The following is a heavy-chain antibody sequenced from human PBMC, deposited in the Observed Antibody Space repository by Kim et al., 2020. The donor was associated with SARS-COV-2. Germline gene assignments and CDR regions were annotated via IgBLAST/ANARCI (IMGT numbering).Heavy chain of an antibody. V-gene: IGHV3-23*01. CDR2: IRGSGETT. Sequence: GGSLRLSCAASGLSFGSHAMSWVRPAPGKGLEWISAIRGSGETTSYADSVKGRFIISRDNSKNTLYLQMSSLRVEDTAFYYCATPGGYCRGGDCYSFDY. CDR3: ATPGGYCRGGDCYSFDY. D-gene: IGHD2-15*01. CDR1: GLSFGSHA. J-gene: IGHJ4*01.